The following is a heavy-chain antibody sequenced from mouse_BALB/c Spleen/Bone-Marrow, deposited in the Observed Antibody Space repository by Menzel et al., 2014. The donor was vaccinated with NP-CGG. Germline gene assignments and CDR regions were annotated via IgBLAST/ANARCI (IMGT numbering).Heavy chain of an antibody. CDR1: GYAFTNYW. Sequence: VQLQQSGAELVRPGTSVKVSCKASGYAFTNYWIEWVKQRPGQGLEWIGVINPGSGGAKYNEKLKAKVTLTADKSSSTAYMQLSSLTSDDSAVYFCARDGSWFPYRGQGTPGTVSA. D-gene: IGHD2-3*01. J-gene: IGHJ3*01. CDR3: ARDGSWFPY. V-gene: IGHV1-54*01. CDR2: INPGSGGA.